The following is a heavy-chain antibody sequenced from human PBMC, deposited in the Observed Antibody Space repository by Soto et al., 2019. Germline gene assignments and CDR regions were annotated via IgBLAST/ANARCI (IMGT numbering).Heavy chain of an antibody. Sequence: QLQLQESGPGLVEASQTLSLTCTVSGATISSGGFYWSWIRQRPGKGLEWIGHIYYTGTTSYDPSLNSRVTISIDMSSNQFYLKLRSVTAADTAKYFCARDDSFYGEPGYGMNVWGQGTTVTVSS. CDR1: GATISSGGFY. J-gene: IGHJ6*02. D-gene: IGHD4-17*01. CDR2: IYYTGTT. CDR3: ARDDSFYGEPGYGMNV. V-gene: IGHV4-31*03.